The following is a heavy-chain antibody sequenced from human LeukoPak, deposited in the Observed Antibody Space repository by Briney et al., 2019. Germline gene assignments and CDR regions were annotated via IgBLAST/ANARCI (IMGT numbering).Heavy chain of an antibody. Sequence: SETLSLTCTVSGYSISSSYYWGWIRQPPGKGLEWIGSMYYSGRTYYNPSLKSRVTISVDTSKKQFSLKVSSVTAADTAVYYCARHSGSYYPRRVDYWGQGILVTVSS. V-gene: IGHV4-39*01. D-gene: IGHD1-26*01. CDR2: MYYSGRT. CDR3: ARHSGSYYPRRVDY. J-gene: IGHJ4*02. CDR1: GYSISSSYY.